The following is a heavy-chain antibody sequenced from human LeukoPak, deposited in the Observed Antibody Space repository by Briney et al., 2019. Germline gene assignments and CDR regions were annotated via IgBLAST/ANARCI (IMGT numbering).Heavy chain of an antibody. CDR1: GFTFDDYG. Sequence: GGSLRLSCAASGFTFDDYGMSWVRQAPGKGLEWVSGINWNGGSTGYADSVKGRFTISRDNAKNSLYLQMNSLRAEDTALYYCVRSRDHYGSGSFDYWGQGTLVTVSS. D-gene: IGHD3-10*01. CDR3: VRSRDHYGSGSFDY. V-gene: IGHV3-20*04. J-gene: IGHJ4*02. CDR2: INWNGGST.